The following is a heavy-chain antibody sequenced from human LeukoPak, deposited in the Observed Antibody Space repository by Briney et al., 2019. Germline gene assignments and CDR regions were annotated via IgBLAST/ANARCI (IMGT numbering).Heavy chain of an antibody. CDR2: IYYSGST. CDR3: ARAAGINDSSGPYYYYYDYMDV. J-gene: IGHJ6*03. Sequence: SETLSLTCTVCGGSISSYYWSWIRQPPGKGLEWIGYIYYSGSTNYNPSLKSRVTISVDTSKNQFSLKLSSVTAADTAVYYCARAAGINDSSGPYYYYYDYMDVKGKGTTVTVSS. V-gene: IGHV4-59*01. CDR1: GGSISSYY. D-gene: IGHD3-22*01.